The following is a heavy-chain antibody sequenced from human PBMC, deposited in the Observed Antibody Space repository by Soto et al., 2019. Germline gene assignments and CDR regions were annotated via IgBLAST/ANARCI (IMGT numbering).Heavy chain of an antibody. J-gene: IGHJ5*02. CDR3: AKDGGREGYFGNWFDP. V-gene: IGHV1-69*13. CDR2: IIPIFGTT. D-gene: IGHD2-15*01. Sequence: SVKVSCKASGYTFTSYAMHWVRQAPGQGLEWLGRIIPIFGTTDYAQKFQGRVTITADESTTTAYMELSSLRSDDTAVYYCAKDGGREGYFGNWFDPWGQGTLVTVSS. CDR1: GYTFTSYA.